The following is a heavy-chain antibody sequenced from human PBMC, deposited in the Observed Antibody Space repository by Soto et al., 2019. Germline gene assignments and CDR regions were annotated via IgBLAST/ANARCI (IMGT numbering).Heavy chain of an antibody. J-gene: IGHJ5*02. D-gene: IGHD2-15*01. V-gene: IGHV3-23*01. CDR1: GFTFSSYA. CDR2: ISGSGGST. Sequence: GGSLRLSCAASGFTFSSYAMSWVRQAPGKGLEWVSAISGSGGSTYYADSVKGRFTISRDNSKNTLYLQMNSLRAEDTAVYYCAKDPSLGYCSGGSCYGQDWFDPWGQGTLVTVSS. CDR3: AKDPSLGYCSGGSCYGQDWFDP.